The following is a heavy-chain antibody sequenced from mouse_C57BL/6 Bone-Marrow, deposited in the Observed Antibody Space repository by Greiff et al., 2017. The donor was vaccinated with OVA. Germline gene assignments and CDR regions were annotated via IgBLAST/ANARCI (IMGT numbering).Heavy chain of an antibody. Sequence: EVMLVESEGGLVQPGSSMKLSCTASGFTFSDYYMAWVRQVPEKGLEWVANINSAGSSTYYLDSLKSRFIISRDNAKNILYLQMSSLKSEDTATYYCAREATTVVADWYFDVWGTGTTVTVSS. D-gene: IGHD1-1*01. CDR2: INSAGSST. CDR3: AREATTVVADWYFDV. J-gene: IGHJ1*03. CDR1: GFTFSDYY. V-gene: IGHV5-16*01.